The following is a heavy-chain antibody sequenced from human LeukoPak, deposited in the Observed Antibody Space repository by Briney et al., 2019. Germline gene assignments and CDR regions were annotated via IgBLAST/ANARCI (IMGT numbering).Heavy chain of an antibody. CDR2: ISSSSSTI. D-gene: IGHD6-19*01. V-gene: IGHV3-48*01. Sequence: GGSLRLSCAASGFTFSSYSMNWVRQAPGKGLEWVSYISSSSSTIYYADSVKGRFTISRDNAKNSLYLQMSSLRAEDTAVYYCARDRYSSGWWRFDAFDIWGQGTMVTVSS. CDR3: ARDRYSSGWWRFDAFDI. CDR1: GFTFSSYS. J-gene: IGHJ3*02.